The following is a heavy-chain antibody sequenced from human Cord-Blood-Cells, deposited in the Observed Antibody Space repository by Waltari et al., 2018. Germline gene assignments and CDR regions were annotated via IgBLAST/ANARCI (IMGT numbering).Heavy chain of an antibody. V-gene: IGHV1-69*01. CDR1: GGTFTRYA. CDR2: IIPIFGTA. J-gene: IGHJ4*02. D-gene: IGHD7-27*01. CDR3: ARDKFDAGENIFDY. Sequence: QVQLVQSGAEAKKPGSSVKVSCKVSGGTFTRYAVHWVRQGPGQGLEWMGGIIPIFGTANYAQKFQGRVTITAVESTSTAYMELSSLRSEDTAVYYCARDKFDAGENIFDYWGQGTLVTVSS.